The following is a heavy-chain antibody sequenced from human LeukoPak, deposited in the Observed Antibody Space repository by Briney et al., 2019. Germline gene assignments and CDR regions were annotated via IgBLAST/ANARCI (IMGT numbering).Heavy chain of an antibody. CDR1: GFTFSSYA. V-gene: IGHV3-23*01. CDR2: ISVSGSST. CDR3: AKYGLSTWFYLDC. D-gene: IGHD6-13*01. J-gene: IGHJ4*02. Sequence: GGSLRLSCAAYGFTFSSYAMSWVRQAPGKGLEWVSGISVSGSSTHYADSMKGRFTISRDNSKNTLYLQMNSLRAEDTAVYYCAKYGLSTWFYLDCWGQGTLVTVSS.